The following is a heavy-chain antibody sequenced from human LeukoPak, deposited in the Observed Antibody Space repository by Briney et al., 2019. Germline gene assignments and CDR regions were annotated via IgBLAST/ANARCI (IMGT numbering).Heavy chain of an antibody. V-gene: IGHV4-31*03. Sequence: SQTLSLTCTVSGGSISSGGYYWSWIRQHPGKGLEWIGYIYYSGSTYYNPSLKSRVTISVDTSKNQFSLKLSSVTAADTAVYYCARRDSSTSYWYFDLWGHGTLVTVSS. CDR1: GGSISSGGYY. D-gene: IGHD2-2*01. CDR2: IYYSGST. CDR3: ARRDSSTSYWYFDL. J-gene: IGHJ2*01.